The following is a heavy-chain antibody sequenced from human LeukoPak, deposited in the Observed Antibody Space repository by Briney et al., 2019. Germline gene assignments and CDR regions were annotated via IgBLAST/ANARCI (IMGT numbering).Heavy chain of an antibody. V-gene: IGHV4-61*02. CDR2: IDTSGST. CDR1: GGSISSGSYY. D-gene: IGHD3-16*01. Sequence: SETLSLTCTVSGGSISSGSYYWSWIRQPAGKELECIGRIDTSGSTNYNPSLKSRVTISVDTSKNQFSLKLSSVTAADTAVYYCARDLGGANWFDPWGQGTLVTVSS. CDR3: ARDLGGANWFDP. J-gene: IGHJ5*02.